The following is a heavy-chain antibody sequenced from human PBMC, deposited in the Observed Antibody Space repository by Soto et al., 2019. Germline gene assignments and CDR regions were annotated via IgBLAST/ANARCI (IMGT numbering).Heavy chain of an antibody. CDR1: GFTFSSYG. J-gene: IGHJ2*01. Sequence: QVQLVESGGGVVQPGRSLRLSCAASGFTFSSYGMHWVRQAPGKGLEWVADIWYDGSNKYYADSVKGRFTISRDNSKNTLYLQMNSLRAEDTAVYYCARGREQWLKNWYFDLWGRGTLVTVSS. CDR2: IWYDGSNK. V-gene: IGHV3-33*01. D-gene: IGHD6-19*01. CDR3: ARGREQWLKNWYFDL.